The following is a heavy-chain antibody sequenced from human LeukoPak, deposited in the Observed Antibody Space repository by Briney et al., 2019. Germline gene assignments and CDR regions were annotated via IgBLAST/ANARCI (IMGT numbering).Heavy chain of an antibody. J-gene: IGHJ4*02. CDR3: AKDGVDFDY. CDR2: ISYDGSNK. CDR1: GFTFSSYG. D-gene: IGHD3-16*01. Sequence: GGSLRLSCAASGFTFSSYGMHWVRQAPGKGLEWVAVISYDGSNKYYADSVKGRFTISRDNSKNTLYLQMNSLRAEDTAVYYCAKDGVDFDYWGQGTLVTVSS. V-gene: IGHV3-30*18.